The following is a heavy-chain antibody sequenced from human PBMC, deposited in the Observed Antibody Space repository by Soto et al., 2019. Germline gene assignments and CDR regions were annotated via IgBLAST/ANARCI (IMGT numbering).Heavy chain of an antibody. CDR2: VYSSGASA. J-gene: IGHJ4*02. D-gene: IGHD1-26*01. CDR3: ARGSRNSETFHFDY. V-gene: IGHV4-59*01. CDR1: NGSMNTYY. Sequence: SETLSLTCTVSNGSMNTYYWNWIRQPPGKGLEWIAYVYSSGASATYNPSLKSRVTISVDTSKNQFSLKLTSVIAADTAVYFCARGSRNSETFHFDYSGQGILVTVSS.